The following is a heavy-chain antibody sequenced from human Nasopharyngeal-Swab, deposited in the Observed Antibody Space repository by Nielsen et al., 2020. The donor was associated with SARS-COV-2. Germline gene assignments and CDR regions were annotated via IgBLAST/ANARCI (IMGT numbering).Heavy chain of an antibody. V-gene: IGHV3-9*01. D-gene: IGHD6-19*01. CDR3: AKDIGYSSGLFDY. J-gene: IGHJ4*02. CDR1: GFTFDDYA. Sequence: SLKISCAASGFTFDDYAMHWVRQAPGKGLEWVSGISWNSGGIGYADSVKGRFTISRDNAKNSLYLQMNSLRAEDTALYYCAKDIGYSSGLFDYWGQGTLVTVSS. CDR2: ISWNSGGI.